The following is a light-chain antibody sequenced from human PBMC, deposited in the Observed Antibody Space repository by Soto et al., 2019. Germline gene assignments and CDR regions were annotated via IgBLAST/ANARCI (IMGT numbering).Light chain of an antibody. CDR2: EVS. Sequence: QSALTQPPSASGSPGQSVTISCTATSSAVGDYNYVSWYQQYPGKAPKLMIYEVSKRPSGVPDRFSGSKSGNTASLTVSGLQAEDEADYYCSSYAGSNNYVVFGGGTKLTVL. CDR1: SSAVGDYNY. J-gene: IGLJ2*01. V-gene: IGLV2-8*01. CDR3: SSYAGSNNYVV.